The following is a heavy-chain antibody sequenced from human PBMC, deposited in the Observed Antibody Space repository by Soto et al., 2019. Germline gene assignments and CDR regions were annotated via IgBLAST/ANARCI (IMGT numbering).Heavy chain of an antibody. CDR2: LGTSGSTT. Sequence: PGGSLRLSCAASGFTFNSYAMSWVRQAPGKGLEWVSALGTSGSTTYYSDSVKGRFTISRDNSKNTLYLQMNSLRAEDTAVYYCAKSWGPISEVGRRNSDYWGQGTLVTVSS. CDR1: GFTFNSYA. D-gene: IGHD3-16*01. V-gene: IGHV3-23*01. CDR3: AKSWGPISEVGRRNSDY. J-gene: IGHJ4*02.